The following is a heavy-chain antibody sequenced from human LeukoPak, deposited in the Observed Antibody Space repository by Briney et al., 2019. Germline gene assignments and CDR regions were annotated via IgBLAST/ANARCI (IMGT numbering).Heavy chain of an antibody. CDR3: VSCSGGSCYTPNKY. D-gene: IGHD2-15*01. Sequence: QPGGSLTLSCAASGFAFQAFDMHWVRQAPGKGLEWVAVISYDGSNKYYADSVKGRFTISRDNSKNTLYLQMNSLRAEDTAVYYCVSCSGGSCYTPNKYWGQGTLVTVSS. J-gene: IGHJ4*02. CDR2: ISYDGSNK. CDR1: GFAFQAFD. V-gene: IGHV3-30*03.